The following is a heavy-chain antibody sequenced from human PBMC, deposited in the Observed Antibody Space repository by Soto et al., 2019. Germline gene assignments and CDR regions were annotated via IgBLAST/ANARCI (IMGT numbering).Heavy chain of an antibody. V-gene: IGHV3-64D*06. CDR2: ISSNGGST. D-gene: IGHD6-13*01. CDR1: GFTFSSYA. J-gene: IGHJ5*02. CDR3: VKDRIAAAGTRWFDP. Sequence: EVQLVESGGGLVQPGGSLRLSCSASGFTFSSYAMHWVRQAPGKGLEYVSAISSNGGSTYYADSVKGRFTISRDNSKNTLYLQMSSLRAEDTAVYYCVKDRIAAAGTRWFDPWGQGTLVTVSS.